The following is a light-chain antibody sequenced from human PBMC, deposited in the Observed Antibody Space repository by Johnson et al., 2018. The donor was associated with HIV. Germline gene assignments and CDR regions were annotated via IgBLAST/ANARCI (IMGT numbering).Light chain of an antibody. CDR2: DNN. J-gene: IGLJ1*01. V-gene: IGLV1-51*01. Sequence: QSILTQPPSVSAAPGQKVTISCSGSSSNIGTNSVSWYQQLPGTAPKLLIYDNNKRPSGIPDRFSGSKSGTSATLGITGLQTGDEADYYCGTWDSSLSAGFYVFGTGAEVTVL. CDR1: SSNIGTNS. CDR3: GTWDSSLSAGFYV.